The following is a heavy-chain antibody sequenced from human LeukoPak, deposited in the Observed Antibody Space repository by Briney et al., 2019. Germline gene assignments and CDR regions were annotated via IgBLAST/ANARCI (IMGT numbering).Heavy chain of an antibody. J-gene: IGHJ4*02. CDR3: ARDGNSGYDSTYLDLDY. D-gene: IGHD5-12*01. CDR2: ISGSGSTK. V-gene: IGHV3-11*04. CDR1: AITFSDYY. Sequence: GGSLRLSCVASAITFSDYYMSWIRQAPGKGLEWVSYISGSGSTKYYADSVKGRFTISRDNAKNSLYLQMNSLRAEDTAAYYCARDGNSGYDSTYLDLDYWGQGTLVTVSS.